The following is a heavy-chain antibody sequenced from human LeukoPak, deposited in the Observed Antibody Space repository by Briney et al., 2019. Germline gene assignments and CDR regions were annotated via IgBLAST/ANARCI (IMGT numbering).Heavy chain of an antibody. D-gene: IGHD2-2*03. CDR1: GLTFSTST. J-gene: IGHJ4*02. CDR3: AKDGYCDSTSCLFDF. V-gene: IGHV3-23*01. Sequence: GGALRLSCAASGLTFSTSTFSWVRQAPGKGLEWVSAIDGGGTTYYADSAKGRFAISRDNSKNTLSLHMASLTAEDTAIYFCAKDGYCDSTSCLFDFWGQGTLVTVSS. CDR2: IDGGGTT.